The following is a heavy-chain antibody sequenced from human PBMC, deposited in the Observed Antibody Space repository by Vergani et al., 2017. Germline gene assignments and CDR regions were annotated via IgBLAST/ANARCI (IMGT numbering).Heavy chain of an antibody. V-gene: IGHV4-4*07. Sequence: QVQMQESGPGLVKTSETLSLTCSASGAPISYWCWSWLRQPAVKGLEWIGRLCPSGSTNYKPSLKSRVTMSIDTSKNQFSLKLTSVTAADTAVYCGATGAGPFDIWGQGTLVTVSS. D-gene: IGHD2-8*02. CDR2: LCPSGST. CDR1: GAPISYWC. J-gene: IGHJ4*02. CDR3: ATGAGPFDI.